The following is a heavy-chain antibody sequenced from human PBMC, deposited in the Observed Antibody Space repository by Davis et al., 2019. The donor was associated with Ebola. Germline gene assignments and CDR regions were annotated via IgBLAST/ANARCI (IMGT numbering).Heavy chain of an antibody. Sequence: ASVKVSCKASGYTFTTYYIHWVRQAPGQGLEWMGIINPTGGSTFYAQKFQGRVTMTRDTSTSTVYMEVRSLRSEDTAVYYCARDGPDYYGLDVWGQGTTVTVSS. V-gene: IGHV1-46*01. CDR1: GYTFTTYY. CDR3: ARDGPDYYGLDV. CDR2: INPTGGST. J-gene: IGHJ6*02.